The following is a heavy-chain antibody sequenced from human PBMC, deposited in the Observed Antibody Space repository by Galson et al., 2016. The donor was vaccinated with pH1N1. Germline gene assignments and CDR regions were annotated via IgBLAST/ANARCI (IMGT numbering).Heavy chain of an antibody. D-gene: IGHD1-26*01. J-gene: IGHJ4*02. CDR1: GFTFFSGYS. V-gene: IGHV3-21*05. Sequence: SLRLSCAASGFTFFSGYSMNWVRQAPGKGLEWVSLISNSGSYIYYADSVKGRFTISRDNDKKSLYLEMNRLRAEDTAVYYCARAVGAQTAHWGQGTLVTVSS. CDR3: ARAVGAQTAH. CDR2: ISNSGSYI.